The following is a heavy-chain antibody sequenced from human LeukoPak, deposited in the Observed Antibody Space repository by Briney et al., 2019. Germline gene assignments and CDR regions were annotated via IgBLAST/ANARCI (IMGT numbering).Heavy chain of an antibody. J-gene: IGHJ4*02. CDR1: GFIFSSHW. D-gene: IGHD1-26*01. V-gene: IGHV3-7*05. Sequence: GGSLRLSCAASGFIFSSHWMGWVRQAPGKGLEWVANMGQDGSEKSKNSLYLQMNSLRAEDTAVYYCARHGNYCFDYWGQGTLVTVSS. CDR3: ARHGNYCFDY. CDR2: MGQDGSEK.